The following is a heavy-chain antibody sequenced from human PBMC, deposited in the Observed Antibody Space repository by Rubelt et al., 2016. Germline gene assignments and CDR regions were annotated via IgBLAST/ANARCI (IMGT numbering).Heavy chain of an antibody. Sequence: GGGVVQPGRSLRLSCAASGFTFSTYALHWVRQAPGKGLEWVAVISHEGSDKNYADSVKGRFTISRDNSRNTLYLQMSSLRAEDTAVYNCAKEIYSGYGPFDYWGQGTLVTVSS. CDR1: GFTFSTYA. V-gene: IGHV3-30*04. J-gene: IGHJ4*02. CDR2: ISHEGSDK. CDR3: AKEIYSGYGPFDY. D-gene: IGHD5-12*01.